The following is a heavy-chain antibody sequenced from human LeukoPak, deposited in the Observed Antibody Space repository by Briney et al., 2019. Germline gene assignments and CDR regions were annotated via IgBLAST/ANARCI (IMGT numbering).Heavy chain of an antibody. D-gene: IGHD1-14*01. CDR3: ARGPDARRGEGLDY. Sequence: GGSLRLSCAASGFTFSDYHMSWIRQAPGKGLEWVSYISSSSSYTNYADSVKGRFTISRDNAKNSLYLQMNSLGAEDAAVYYCARGPDARRGEGLDYWGQGTLVTVSS. J-gene: IGHJ4*02. V-gene: IGHV3-11*06. CDR2: ISSSSSYT. CDR1: GFTFSDYH.